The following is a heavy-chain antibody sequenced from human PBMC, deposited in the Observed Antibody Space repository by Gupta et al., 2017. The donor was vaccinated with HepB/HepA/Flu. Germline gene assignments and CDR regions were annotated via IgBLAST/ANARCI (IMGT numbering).Heavy chain of an antibody. V-gene: IGHV4-59*03. Sequence: LQESGPGLVKPSETLSLICTVSGDSISNYYWNWIRQPPGKGLEWIGYVDDTGSASYNRSLKSRVTLSISTSKNQFSLRMTSVTTADTASDVCEKGGGSGGIDTWGPGMLGNVS. J-gene: IGHJ5*02. CDR2: VDDTGSA. CDR3: EKGGGSGGIDT. D-gene: IGHD3-16*01. CDR1: GDSISNYY.